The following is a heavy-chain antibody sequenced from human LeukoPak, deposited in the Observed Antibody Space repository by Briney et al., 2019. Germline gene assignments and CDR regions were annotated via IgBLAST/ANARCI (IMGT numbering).Heavy chain of an antibody. D-gene: IGHD1-1*01. CDR1: GFTFSNYV. CDR2: IAAADSGT. J-gene: IGHJ4*02. Sequence: GGSLRLSCGASGFTFSNYVMSWVRQAPGQGLEWVSTIAAADSGTYYAASVKGRFTISRDNSKHTLHLQMNGLRAEDTAVYYCATRGTTATEYFEDWGQGTLVTVSS. CDR3: ATRGTTATEYFED. V-gene: IGHV3-23*01.